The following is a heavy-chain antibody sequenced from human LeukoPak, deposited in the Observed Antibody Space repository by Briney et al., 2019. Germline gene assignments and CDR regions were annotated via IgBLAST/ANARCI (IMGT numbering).Heavy chain of an antibody. J-gene: IGHJ3*01. V-gene: IGHV3-23*01. CDR1: GFAFYNYG. CDR2: ITSSGAGT. Sequence: GGSLRLSCAASGFAFYNYGMIWVRQTPGKGLEWVSDITSSGAGTSYADAVKGRFTISRDNSKSTLYLQMNSLRVDDTAMYYCARDPSGAYIGAFDFRGQGTMVTVSA. D-gene: IGHD2-15*01. CDR3: ARDPSGAYIGAFDF.